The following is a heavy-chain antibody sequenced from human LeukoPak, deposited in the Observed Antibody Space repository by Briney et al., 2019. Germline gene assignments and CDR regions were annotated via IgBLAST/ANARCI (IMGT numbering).Heavy chain of an antibody. CDR1: GFTFNNYA. V-gene: IGHV3-23*01. D-gene: IGHD6-13*01. J-gene: IGHJ4*02. CDR2: ISGSGGTT. CDR3: AKERYSSWYEPYAR. Sequence: GGSLRLSCAASGFTFNNYAMSWVRQAPGKGLEWVSAISGSGGTTYYADSVKGRFTISRDNSKNTLYLRMNSLRAEDTAVYYCAKERYSSWYEPYARWGQGTLVTVSS.